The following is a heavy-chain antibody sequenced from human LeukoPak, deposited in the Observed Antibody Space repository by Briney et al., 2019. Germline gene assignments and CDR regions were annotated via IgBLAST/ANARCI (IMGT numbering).Heavy chain of an antibody. J-gene: IGHJ5*02. CDR3: ARGIESSTSWIDP. CDR1: GGSISSYY. CDR2: IYYSGST. D-gene: IGHD2-2*01. V-gene: IGHV4-59*01. Sequence: SETLSLTCTVSGGSISSYYWSWIRQPPGKGLEWIGYIYYSGSTNYNPSLKSRVIISVDTSKNQSSLKLSSVTAADTAVYYCARGIESSTSWIDPWGQGTLVTVSS.